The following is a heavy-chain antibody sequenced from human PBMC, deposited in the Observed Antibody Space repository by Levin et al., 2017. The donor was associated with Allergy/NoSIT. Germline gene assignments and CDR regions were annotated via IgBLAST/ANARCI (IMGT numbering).Heavy chain of an antibody. CDR2: ISASGST. V-gene: IGHV4-4*07. J-gene: IGHJ3*01. CDR1: NDSISSYY. CDR3: ATSGGGFYDAFDF. Sequence: SETLSLTCTVSNDSISSYYWNWIRQPAGKGLEWFGRISASGSTNYNPSLKSRVTMSVDTSKNQFSLKLSSVTAAHTAVYYCATSGGGFYDAFDFWGQGTMVTVSS. D-gene: IGHD3-16*01.